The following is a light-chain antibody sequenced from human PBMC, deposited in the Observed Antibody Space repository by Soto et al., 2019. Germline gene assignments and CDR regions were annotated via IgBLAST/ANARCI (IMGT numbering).Light chain of an antibody. Sequence: QSVLTQPASVSASPGQSITISCTGTRGDIGGYNYVSWYQQHPGKAPKLMIYDVYHRPSGVSNRFSASKSGNTASLTISGLQAEDEADYYCSSYISSTTLVFGTGTQLTVL. CDR3: SSYISSTTLV. J-gene: IGLJ1*01. V-gene: IGLV2-14*03. CDR1: RGDIGGYNY. CDR2: DVY.